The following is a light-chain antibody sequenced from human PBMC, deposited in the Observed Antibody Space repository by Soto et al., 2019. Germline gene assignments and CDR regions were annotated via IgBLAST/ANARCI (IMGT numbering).Light chain of an antibody. CDR2: EVN. CDR1: SSDVGDYNY. J-gene: IGLJ1*01. CDR3: SSCTSSITYV. Sequence: QSALTQPASVSGSPGQSITISCTGTSSDVGDYNYVSWYQQHPGKAPKLMIYEVNNRPSGVSNRFSGSKSGDTASLTISGLQAEDEADYYCSSCTSSITYVFGTGTKLTVL. V-gene: IGLV2-14*01.